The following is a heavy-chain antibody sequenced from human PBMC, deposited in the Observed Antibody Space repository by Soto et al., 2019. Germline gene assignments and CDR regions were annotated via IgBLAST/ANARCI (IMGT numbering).Heavy chain of an antibody. CDR3: ARQGNYGILTDYYYYYGMDV. CDR1: GGSISSSSYY. D-gene: IGHD3-9*01. V-gene: IGHV4-39*01. CDR2: IYYSGST. J-gene: IGHJ6*02. Sequence: SETLSLTCTVSGGSISSSSYYWGWIRQPPGKGLEWIGSIYYSGSTYYNPSLKSRVTISVDTSKNQFSLKLSSVTAADTAVYYCARQGNYGILTDYYYYYGMDVWGQGTTVTVSS.